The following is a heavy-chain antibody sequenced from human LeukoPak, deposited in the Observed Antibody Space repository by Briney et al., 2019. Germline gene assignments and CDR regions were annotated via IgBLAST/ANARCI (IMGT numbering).Heavy chain of an antibody. CDR2: IYYSGST. CDR1: GGSISSYY. Sequence: SETLSLTCTVSGGSISSYYWSWIRQPLGKGLEWIGYIYYSGSTNYNPSLKSRVAISVDTSKNQFSLKLSSVTAADTAVYYCARTARITRYYGMDVWGQGTTVIVSS. V-gene: IGHV4-59*08. J-gene: IGHJ6*02. CDR3: ARTARITRYYGMDV.